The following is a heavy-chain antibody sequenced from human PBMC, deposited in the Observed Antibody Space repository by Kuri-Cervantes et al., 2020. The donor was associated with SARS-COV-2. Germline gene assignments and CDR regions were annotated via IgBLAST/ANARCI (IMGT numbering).Heavy chain of an antibody. J-gene: IGHJ3*02. CDR1: GYSISSGYY. D-gene: IGHD6-6*01. V-gene: IGHV4-38-2*01. Sequence: SETLSLTCAVSGYSISSGYYWGWIRQPPGKGLEWIAIIYHSGSTYYNPSLKSRVTISLDTSMNQFSLKLSSVTAADTAVYYCARRGAGSSSAAFDIWGLGTMVTVSS. CDR2: IYHSGST. CDR3: ARRGAGSSSAAFDI.